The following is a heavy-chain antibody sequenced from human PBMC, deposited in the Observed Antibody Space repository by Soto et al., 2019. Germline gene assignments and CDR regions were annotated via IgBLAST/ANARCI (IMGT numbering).Heavy chain of an antibody. Sequence: QVQLVQSGAEVKKPGSSVKVSCKASGCTFSSYAISWVRQAPGQGLEWMGGIIPIFGTANYAQKFQGRVTITADESTSTANMELSSLRSEDTAVSYCARVRVDADIAMVIPDYYFGYWGQGTLVTVSS. CDR1: GCTFSSYA. V-gene: IGHV1-69*01. CDR2: IIPIFGTA. J-gene: IGHJ4*02. CDR3: ARVRVDADIAMVIPDYYFGY. D-gene: IGHD5-18*01.